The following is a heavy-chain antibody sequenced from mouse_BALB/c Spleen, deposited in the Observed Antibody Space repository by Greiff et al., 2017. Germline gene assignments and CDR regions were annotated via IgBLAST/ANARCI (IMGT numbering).Heavy chain of an antibody. Sequence: EVKVVESGGGLVKPGGSLKLSCAASGFAFSSYDMSWVRQTPEKRLEWVAYISSGGGSTYYPDTVKGRFTISRDNAKNTLYLQMSSLKSEDTAMYYCARERGSYWGQGTLVTVSA. J-gene: IGHJ3*01. V-gene: IGHV5-12-1*01. CDR3: ARERGSY. CDR1: GFAFSSYD. D-gene: IGHD1-1*01. CDR2: ISSGGGST.